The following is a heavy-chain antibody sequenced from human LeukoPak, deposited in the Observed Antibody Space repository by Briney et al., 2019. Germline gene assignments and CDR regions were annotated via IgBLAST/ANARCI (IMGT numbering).Heavy chain of an antibody. CDR2: ISYDGSNR. J-gene: IGHJ6*02. Sequence: GRSLRLSCAASGFTFSSYAMHWVRQAPGKGLEWVAVISYDGSNRYYADSVKGRFTISRDNSKNTLYLQMSSLRAEDTAVYYCARDPYSSSWYPYYYYGMDVWGQGTTVTVSS. CDR3: ARDPYSSSWYPYYYYGMDV. CDR1: GFTFSSYA. V-gene: IGHV3-30-3*01. D-gene: IGHD6-13*01.